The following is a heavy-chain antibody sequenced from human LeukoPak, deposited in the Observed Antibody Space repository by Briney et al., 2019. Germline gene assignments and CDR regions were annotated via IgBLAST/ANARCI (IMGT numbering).Heavy chain of an antibody. V-gene: IGHV4-39*01. Sequence: SETLSLTCTVSGGSISSSSYYWGWICQPPGKGLEWIGGIYYSGSTYYNPSLKSRVTISVDTSKNQFSLKLSSVTAADTAVYYCARRPSGSYYVLDNYFDYWGQGTLVTVSS. CDR1: GGSISSSSYY. D-gene: IGHD1-26*01. CDR3: ARRPSGSYYVLDNYFDY. J-gene: IGHJ4*02. CDR2: IYYSGST.